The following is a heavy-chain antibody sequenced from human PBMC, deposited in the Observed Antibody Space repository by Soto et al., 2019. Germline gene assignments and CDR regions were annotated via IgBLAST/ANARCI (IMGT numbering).Heavy chain of an antibody. Sequence: VESLKISCKGSGYSFTSYWISWVRQMPGKGLEWMGRIDPSDSYTNYSPSFQGHVTISADKSISTAYLQWSSLKASDTAMYYCARPRFGYCSGGSCYSYWGQGTLVTVSS. J-gene: IGHJ4*02. D-gene: IGHD2-15*01. CDR3: ARPRFGYCSGGSCYSY. CDR1: GYSFTSYW. V-gene: IGHV5-10-1*01. CDR2: IDPSDSYT.